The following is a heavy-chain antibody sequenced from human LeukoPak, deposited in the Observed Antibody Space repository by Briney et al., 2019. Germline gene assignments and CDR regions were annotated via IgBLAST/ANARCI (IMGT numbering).Heavy chain of an antibody. CDR1: GFTFSSYG. J-gene: IGHJ6*03. CDR2: IRYDGSNK. V-gene: IGHV3-30*02. Sequence: GGSLRLSCAASGFTFSSYGMHWVRQAPGKGLEWVACIRYDGSNKYYADSVKGRFTISRDNSKNTLYLQMNSLRAEDTAVYYCAKREMATIGYYYYYYMDVWCKGTTVTVSS. CDR3: AKREMATIGYYYYYYMDV. D-gene: IGHD5-24*01.